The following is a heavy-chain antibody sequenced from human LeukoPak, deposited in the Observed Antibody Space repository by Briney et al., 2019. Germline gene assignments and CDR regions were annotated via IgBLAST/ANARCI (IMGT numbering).Heavy chain of an antibody. J-gene: IGHJ6*03. V-gene: IGHV3-33*01. D-gene: IGHD5-24*01. Sequence: GGSLRPSCAASGFTFSSYGMHWVRQAPGKGLEWVAVIWYDGSNKYYADSVKGRFTISRDNSKNTLYLQMNSLRAEDTAVYYCAREDGYYYYMDVWGKGTTVTVSS. CDR2: IWYDGSNK. CDR3: AREDGYYYYMDV. CDR1: GFTFSSYG.